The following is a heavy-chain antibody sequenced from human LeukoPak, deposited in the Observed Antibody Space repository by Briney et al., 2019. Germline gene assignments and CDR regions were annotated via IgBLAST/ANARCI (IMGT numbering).Heavy chain of an antibody. V-gene: IGHV4-59*01. CDR2: VYYSGST. Sequence: SETLSLTCTVYGGSINSYYWSWIRQPPGKGLEWIGYVYYSGSTNYNPSLKSRVTISVGTSKNQFSLKLASVTAADTAVYYCARLGGYYFDYWGQGALVAVSS. J-gene: IGHJ4*02. CDR3: ARLGGYYFDY. CDR1: GGSINSYY. D-gene: IGHD3-22*01.